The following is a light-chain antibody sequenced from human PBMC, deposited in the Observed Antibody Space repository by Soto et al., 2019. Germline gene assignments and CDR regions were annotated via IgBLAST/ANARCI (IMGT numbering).Light chain of an antibody. CDR1: SGHSTYI. CDR2: VEGSGSY. Sequence: QPVLTQSSSASASLGSSVKLTCTLSSGHSTYIIAWHQQQPGKAPRYLMKVEGSGSYNKGSGVPDRFSGSSSGADRYLTISNLQFEDEVDYYCETWDSRPWVFGGGTKLTVL. CDR3: ETWDSRPWV. J-gene: IGLJ3*02. V-gene: IGLV4-60*02.